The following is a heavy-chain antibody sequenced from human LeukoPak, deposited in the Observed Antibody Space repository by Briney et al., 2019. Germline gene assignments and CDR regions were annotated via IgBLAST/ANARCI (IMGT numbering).Heavy chain of an antibody. D-gene: IGHD2-21*02. CDR3: ARDGRCGGDCYAS. Sequence: KPGGSLRLSCAASGFSFSSYTMNTVPQAPAKGLERVSIISSSSSYIYYADSVKGRFTISRDNAKNALYLQMNSLRVEDTAVYYCARDGRCGGDCYASWGQGTLVTVAS. CDR2: ISSSSSYI. V-gene: IGHV3-21*01. CDR1: GFSFSSYT. J-gene: IGHJ4*02.